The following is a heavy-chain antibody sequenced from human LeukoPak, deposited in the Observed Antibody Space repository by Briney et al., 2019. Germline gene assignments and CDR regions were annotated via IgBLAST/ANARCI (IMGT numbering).Heavy chain of an antibody. CDR1: GGSISSGRYY. D-gene: IGHD2-15*01. V-gene: IGHV4-61*02. Sequence: SQTLSLTCTVSGGSISSGRYYWSWVRPPARTGQEWVGRIYTSGSTNYNPSLKSRVTISVDTSKNQFSLKMSSVTAADTAVYYCARGTIVVVVAAIGDYFDDWGQGTLVTVSS. CDR3: ARGTIVVVVAAIGDYFDD. J-gene: IGHJ4*02. CDR2: IYTSGST.